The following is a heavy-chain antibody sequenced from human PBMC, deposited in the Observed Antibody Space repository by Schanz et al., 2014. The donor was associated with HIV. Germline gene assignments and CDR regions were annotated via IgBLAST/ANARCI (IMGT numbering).Heavy chain of an antibody. Sequence: EVQLVESGGGLVQPGRSLRLSCATSGFFLDDYAMHWVRQAPGKGLEWVSGISWNSGSIGYAESVKGRFTISRDNAKKSLYLQMNSLRGEDTALYYCAKDAARIYYDILTGPFDSWGQGTLVTVSP. CDR3: AKDAARIYYDILTGPFDS. D-gene: IGHD3-9*01. CDR2: ISWNSGSI. CDR1: GFFLDDYA. V-gene: IGHV3-9*01. J-gene: IGHJ4*02.